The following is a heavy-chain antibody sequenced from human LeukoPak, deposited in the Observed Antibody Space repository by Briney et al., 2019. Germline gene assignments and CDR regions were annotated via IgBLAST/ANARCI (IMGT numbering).Heavy chain of an antibody. CDR1: GGSFSGYY. CDR3: AKDLLYRLLWTSGAKGPQDV. Sequence: ETLSLTCAVYGGSFSGYYWSWIRQPPGKGLEWVSSISISSSYIYYADSVKGRFTISRDNSKNTLYLQMNSLRAEDTAVYYCAKDLLYRLLWTSGAKGPQDVWGKGTTVTVSS. D-gene: IGHD2-2*02. CDR2: ISISSSYI. V-gene: IGHV3-21*01. J-gene: IGHJ6*04.